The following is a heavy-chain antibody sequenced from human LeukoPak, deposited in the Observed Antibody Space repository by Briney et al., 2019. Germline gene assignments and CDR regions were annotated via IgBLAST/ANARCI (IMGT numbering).Heavy chain of an antibody. D-gene: IGHD1-26*01. CDR1: GYTFTSYY. V-gene: IGHV1-46*03. CDR3: ATESSGSYYHFDY. CDR2: INPSGGST. Sequence: GASVKVSCKASGYTFTSYYMHWVRQAPGLGLEWMGMINPSGGSTTYAQKFQGRVTMTRDTSTSTVYMELSSLRSEDTAVYYCATESSGSYYHFDYWGQGTLVTVSS. J-gene: IGHJ4*02.